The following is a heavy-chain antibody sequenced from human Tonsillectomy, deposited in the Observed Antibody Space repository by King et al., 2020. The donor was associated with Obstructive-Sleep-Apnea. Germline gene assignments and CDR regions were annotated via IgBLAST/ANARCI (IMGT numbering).Heavy chain of an antibody. J-gene: IGHJ4*02. CDR3: ASLHSGSYHYVDY. CDR1: GGSFRGYY. Sequence: VQLQQWGAGLLKPSETLSLTCAVYGGSFRGYYWSWIRQPPGKGLELMGEINLSGRTNHNPALQSPVTKSLDTSKDQFSLKLSTVTAADTAVYYCASLHSGSYHYVDYWGQGTLVTVSS. V-gene: IGHV4-34*01. CDR2: INLSGRT. D-gene: IGHD1-26*01.